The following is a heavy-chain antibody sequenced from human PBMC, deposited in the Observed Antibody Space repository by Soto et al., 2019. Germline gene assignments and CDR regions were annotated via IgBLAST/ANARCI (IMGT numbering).Heavy chain of an antibody. CDR2: IYYSGST. D-gene: IGHD6-13*01. V-gene: IGHV4-39*01. Sequence: SETLSLTCTVSGGSVISPNSYWGWIRQPPGKGLEWIGSIYYSGSTFYNPSLKSRVTISVDTSKNQFSLRLSSVTAADTAVYYCARGSSWGSYYYYSMDVWGQGNTVTVSS. CDR1: GGSVISPNSY. J-gene: IGHJ6*02. CDR3: ARGSSWGSYYYYSMDV.